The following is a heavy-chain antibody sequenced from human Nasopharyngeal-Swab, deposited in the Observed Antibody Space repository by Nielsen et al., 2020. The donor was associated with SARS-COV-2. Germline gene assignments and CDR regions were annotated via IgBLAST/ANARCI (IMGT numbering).Heavy chain of an antibody. V-gene: IGHV1-2*06. Sequence: ASVKVSCKASGYTFTDYLIYWVRQATGQGLEWMGHINPRSGGTKYARTFQGRVIMTRDTSINTAYMELTRLNHDDTAVYFCARGFSSPRYGLDVWGQGTTVTVSS. D-gene: IGHD6-19*01. CDR2: INPRSGGT. CDR3: ARGFSSPRYGLDV. J-gene: IGHJ6*02. CDR1: GYTFTDYL.